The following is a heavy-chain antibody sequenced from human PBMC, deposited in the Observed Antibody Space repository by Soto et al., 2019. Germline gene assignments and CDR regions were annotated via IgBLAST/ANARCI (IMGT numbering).Heavy chain of an antibody. Sequence: QVQLQESGPGLVKPAQTLSLTCTVSGGSISSGDYYWSWIRQPPGKGLEWIGYIYYSGSTYYTPSLKSRVTISVDTSKNQVSLKLSSVTAADTAVYYCASSSYVYTFDDYLGQGTLVTVAS. J-gene: IGHJ4*02. V-gene: IGHV4-30-4*01. CDR1: GGSISSGDYY. D-gene: IGHD5-18*01. CDR2: IYYSGST. CDR3: ASSSYVYTFDDY.